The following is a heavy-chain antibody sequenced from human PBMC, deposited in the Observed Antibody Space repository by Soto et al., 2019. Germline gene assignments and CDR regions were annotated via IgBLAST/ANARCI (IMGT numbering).Heavy chain of an antibody. V-gene: IGHV5-10-1*01. Sequence: PGESLKISCTISEDFTTNWISWVRQMPGKGPEWMGKIDPSDSYTDYSPSFQGHVTISLDKSISTAYLQWSSLKASDTAMYYCARHLRRRSSWTDGFDMWGQGTMVTVSS. CDR3: ARHLRRRSSWTDGFDM. J-gene: IGHJ3*02. D-gene: IGHD6-6*01. CDR2: IDPSDSYT. CDR1: EDFTTNW.